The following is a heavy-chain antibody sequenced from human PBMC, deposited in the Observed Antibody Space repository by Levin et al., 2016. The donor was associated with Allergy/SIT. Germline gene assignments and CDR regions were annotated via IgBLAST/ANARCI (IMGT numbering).Heavy chain of an antibody. CDR3: AGAFYDFWIDS. CDR1: GGSISYYY. V-gene: IGHV4-59*08. Sequence: SETLSLTCSISGGSISYYYWNWIRQSPGKGLEWIGHGYYSGTTKYNPSLESRVTISVDTSKTQFSLNLNSVTAADTAVYYCAGAFYDFWIDSWGQGTLVTVSS. CDR2: GYYSGTT. J-gene: IGHJ4*02. D-gene: IGHD3-3*01.